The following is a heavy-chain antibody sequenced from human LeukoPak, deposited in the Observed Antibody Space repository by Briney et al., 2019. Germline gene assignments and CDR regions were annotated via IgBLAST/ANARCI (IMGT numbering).Heavy chain of an antibody. Sequence: ASVKVSCKVSGYALTELSMHWVRQAPGKGLEWMGGFDLEDGETIYAQKFQGRVTMTEDTSTDTVYMELSSLRSEDTAVYYCAKDPGGNYYDSSGYDYWGQGTLVTVSS. CDR1: GYALTELS. D-gene: IGHD3-22*01. CDR3: AKDPGGNYYDSSGYDY. CDR2: FDLEDGET. J-gene: IGHJ4*02. V-gene: IGHV1-24*01.